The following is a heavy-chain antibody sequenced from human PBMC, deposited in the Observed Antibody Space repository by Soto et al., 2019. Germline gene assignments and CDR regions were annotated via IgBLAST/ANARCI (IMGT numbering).Heavy chain of an antibody. CDR1: GFTVSSNY. Sequence: EVQLVESGGGLVQPGGSLRLSCSASGFTVSSNYMSWVRQAPGKELEWVSVIYSGGSTYYADSVKSRFTIPRHNSKNTLYLQMNSLRAEDTAVYYCARDSVGDQRGFAYRGQGTLVTVST. CDR2: IYSGGST. D-gene: IGHD4-17*01. J-gene: IGHJ4*02. CDR3: ARDSVGDQRGFAY. V-gene: IGHV3-53*04.